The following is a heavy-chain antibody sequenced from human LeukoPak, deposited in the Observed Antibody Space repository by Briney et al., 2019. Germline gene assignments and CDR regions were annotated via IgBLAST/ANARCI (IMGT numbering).Heavy chain of an antibody. D-gene: IGHD5-18*01. CDR3: ARVKIQLPAYYYYMDV. V-gene: IGHV4-4*07. J-gene: IGHJ6*03. CDR1: GNSFGDYY. Sequence: SETLSLTCTVSGNSFGDYYWSWIRQPAGKGLEWIGRIYTSGSTTYNPSLKSRVTMSVDTSKSQFSLNLMSVTAADTAVYYCARVKIQLPAYYYYMDVWGKGTTVTISS. CDR2: IYTSGST.